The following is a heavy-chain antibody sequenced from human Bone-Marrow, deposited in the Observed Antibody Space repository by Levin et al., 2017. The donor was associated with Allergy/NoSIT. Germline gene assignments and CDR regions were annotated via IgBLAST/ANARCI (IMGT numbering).Heavy chain of an antibody. CDR1: GASISPYY. V-gene: IGHV4-59*01. D-gene: IGHD2-21*02. J-gene: IGHJ6*02. CDR2: IHYSGNT. CDR3: ARGPLMVTSDFYYYGLDV. Sequence: SPTLSLPCTVSGASISPYYWSWIRQPPGKGLEWIGDIHYSGNTNFNPSLKSRVSMSLGTSENQLSLNLTSVTAADTAVYYCARGPLMVTSDFYYYGLDVWGPGTTVTVSS.